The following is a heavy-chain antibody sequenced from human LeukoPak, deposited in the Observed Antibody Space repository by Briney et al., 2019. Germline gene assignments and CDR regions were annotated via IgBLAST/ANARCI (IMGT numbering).Heavy chain of an antibody. CDR3: ARENPPFWSGGMDV. V-gene: IGHV3-11*01. D-gene: IGHD3-3*01. Sequence: SGGSLRLSCAASGFTFSDYYMSWIRQAPGKGLEWVSYISSSGSTIYYADSVKDRFTISRDNAKNSLYLQMNSLRAEDTAVYYCARENPPFWSGGMDVWGQGTTVTVSS. CDR2: ISSSGSTI. J-gene: IGHJ6*02. CDR1: GFTFSDYY.